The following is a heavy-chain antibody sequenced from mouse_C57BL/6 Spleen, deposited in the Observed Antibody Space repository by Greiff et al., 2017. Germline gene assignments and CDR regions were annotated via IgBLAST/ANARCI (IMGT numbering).Heavy chain of an antibody. J-gene: IGHJ2*01. CDR3: ARVFPPDY. Sequence: QVQLQQSGAELVRPGTSVKVSCKASGYAFTNYLIEWVKQRPGQGLEWIGVINPGSGGTNYNEKFKGKATLTADKSSSTVYMQLSSLTSEDSAVYFCARVFPPDYWGQGTTLTVSS. CDR1: GYAFTNYL. V-gene: IGHV1-54*01. CDR2: INPGSGGT.